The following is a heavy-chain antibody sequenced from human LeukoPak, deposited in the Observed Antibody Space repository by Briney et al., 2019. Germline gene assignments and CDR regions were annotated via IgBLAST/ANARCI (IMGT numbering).Heavy chain of an antibody. CDR2: IYYSGST. CDR1: GGSISSYY. V-gene: IGHV4-59*08. J-gene: IGHJ6*02. D-gene: IGHD3-10*01. Sequence: SETLSLTCTVSGGSISSYYWSWIRQPPGKGLEWIGYIYYSGSTNYNPSLKSRVTISVDTSKNQFSLKLSSVTAADTAVYYCARQKTHYGSGSYYDYYYGMDVWGQGTTVTVSS. CDR3: ARQKTHYGSGSYYDYYYGMDV.